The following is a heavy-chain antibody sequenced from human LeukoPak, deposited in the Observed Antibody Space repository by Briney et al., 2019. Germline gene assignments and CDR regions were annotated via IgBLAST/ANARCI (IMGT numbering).Heavy chain of an antibody. CDR1: GGTFSSYA. CDR2: IIPIFGTA. J-gene: IGHJ4*02. V-gene: IGHV1-69*05. CDR3: ARETQDVHYRPFLEWLGTLFY. Sequence: SVKVSCKASGGTFSSYAISWVRQAPGQGLEWMGRIIPIFGTANYAQKFQGRVTITTDESTSTAYMELSSLRSEDTAVYYCARETQDVHYRPFLEWLGTLFYWGQGTLVTVYS. D-gene: IGHD3-3*01.